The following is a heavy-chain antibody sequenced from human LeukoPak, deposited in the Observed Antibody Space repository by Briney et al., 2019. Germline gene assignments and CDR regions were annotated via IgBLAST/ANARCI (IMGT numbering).Heavy chain of an antibody. CDR3: ARDANALGWFDP. CDR1: GGTFSSYA. D-gene: IGHD1-1*01. J-gene: IGHJ5*02. CDR2: INPSGGST. V-gene: IGHV1-69*11. Sequence: SVKVSCKASGGTFSSYAINWVRQAPGQGLEWMGIINPSGGSTSYAQKFQGRVTITADESTSTAYMELSSLRSEDTAVYYCARDANALGWFDPWGQGTLVTVSS.